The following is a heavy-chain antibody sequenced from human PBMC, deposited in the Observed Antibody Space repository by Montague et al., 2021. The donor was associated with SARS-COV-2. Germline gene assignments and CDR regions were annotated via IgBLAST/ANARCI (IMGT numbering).Heavy chain of an antibody. CDR1: GGSISTYY. V-gene: IGHV4-59*01. CDR2: IYYSGST. CDR3: ASPGGYCTGGSCYYVY. D-gene: IGHD2-15*01. Sequence: SETLSLTCSVSGGSISTYYWSWIRQPPGKGLEWIGYIYYSGSTNYNPSLKSRVTISIDTSKNQFSLELNSVTAADMAVYYCASPGGYCTGGSCYYVYWGQGPLVTVSS. J-gene: IGHJ4*02.